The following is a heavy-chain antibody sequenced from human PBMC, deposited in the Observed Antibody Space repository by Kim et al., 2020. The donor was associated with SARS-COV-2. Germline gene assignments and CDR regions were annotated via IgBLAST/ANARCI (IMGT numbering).Heavy chain of an antibody. CDR1: GGSFSGYY. J-gene: IGHJ4*02. CDR2: INHSGST. D-gene: IGHD2-21*01. CDR3: ARAYGHHFDY. V-gene: IGHV4-34*01. Sequence: SETLSLTCAVYGGSFSGYYWSWIRQPPGKGLEWIGEINHSGSTNYNPSLKSRVTISVDTSKNQFSLKLSSVTAADTAVYYCARAYGHHFDYWGQGTLVTVSS.